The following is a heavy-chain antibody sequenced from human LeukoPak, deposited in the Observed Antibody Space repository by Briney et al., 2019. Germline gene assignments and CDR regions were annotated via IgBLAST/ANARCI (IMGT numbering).Heavy chain of an antibody. V-gene: IGHV4-34*01. CDR2: INHSGST. Sequence: SKTLSLTCAVYGGSFSGYYWSWIRQPPGKGLEWIGEINHSGSTNYNPSLKSRVTISVDTSKNQFSLKLSSVTATDTAVYHCARHSGSGSLSRPFDPWGQGTLVTVSS. J-gene: IGHJ5*02. CDR1: GGSFSGYY. CDR3: ARHSGSGSLSRPFDP. D-gene: IGHD3-10*01.